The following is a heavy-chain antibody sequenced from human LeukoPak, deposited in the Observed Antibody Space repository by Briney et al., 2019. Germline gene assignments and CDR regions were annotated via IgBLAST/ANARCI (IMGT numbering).Heavy chain of an antibody. CDR2: ISGSGGRT. Sequence: GGSLRLSCATSGFPFSSYAMTWVRQPPGAGLEWVSGISGSGGRTFYADSVKGRFTISRDNSQNTLYLQLNSLRAEDTALYYCALSGSYFYDNCPDSYSEFWGHGTLVTVSS. J-gene: IGHJ1*01. V-gene: IGHV3-23*01. D-gene: IGHD3-22*01. CDR3: ALSGSYFYDNCPDSYSEF. CDR1: GFPFSSYA.